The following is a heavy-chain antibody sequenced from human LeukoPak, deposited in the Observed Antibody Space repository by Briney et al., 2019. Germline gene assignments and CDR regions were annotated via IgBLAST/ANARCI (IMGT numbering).Heavy chain of an antibody. CDR2: INCIGCGT. CDR3: AKDLGRYRNNYFDY. V-gene: IGHV3-23*01. CDR1: GFTFNSYA. J-gene: IGHJ4*02. Sequence: GGSLRLSCAASGFTFNSYAMSWVRQAPEKGLEWVATINCIGCGTYYADSVKGRFTISRDDSKNTLYLQMNSLRAEDTAVYYCAKDLGRYRNNYFDYWGQGTLVTVSS. D-gene: IGHD1-26*01.